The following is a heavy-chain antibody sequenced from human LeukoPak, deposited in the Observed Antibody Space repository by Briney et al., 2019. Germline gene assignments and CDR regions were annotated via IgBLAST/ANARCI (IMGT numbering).Heavy chain of an antibody. CDR2: IYYSGST. CDR3: ARDKSGGYDPFDY. D-gene: IGHD5-12*01. Sequence: PSETLSLTCTVSGGSISSYYWSWIRQPPGKGLEWIGYIYYSGSTNYNPSLKSRVTISVDTSKNQFSLKLSSVTAADTAVYYCARDKSGGYDPFDYWGQGTLVTVSS. J-gene: IGHJ4*02. CDR1: GGSISSYY. V-gene: IGHV4-59*01.